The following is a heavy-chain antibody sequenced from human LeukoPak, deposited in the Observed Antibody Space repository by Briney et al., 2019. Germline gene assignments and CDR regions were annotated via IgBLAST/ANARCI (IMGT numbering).Heavy chain of an antibody. CDR3: ARDRYYVPDY. CDR1: GFTFSNTW. CDR2: IHSDGIST. V-gene: IGHV3-74*03. Sequence: GGSLRLSCAASGFTFSNTWMHWVRQVPGKGLVWVSRIHSDGISTTYADSVKGRFTISRDNAKNTLYLQMNSLRAEDTAVYYCARDRYYVPDYWGQGTLVTVSS. J-gene: IGHJ4*02. D-gene: IGHD3-10*02.